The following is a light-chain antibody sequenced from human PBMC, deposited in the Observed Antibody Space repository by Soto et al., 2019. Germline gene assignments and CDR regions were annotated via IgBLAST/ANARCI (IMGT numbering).Light chain of an antibody. V-gene: IGKV1-5*01. CDR3: QQYNSYWET. CDR1: QSISSW. CDR2: DAS. Sequence: DIQMTQSPSTLSASVGDRVTITCRASQSISSWLAWYQQKPGKAPKLLIYDASSLESGVPSRFSGGGSGTEFTLTISSLQPDDFATYYCQQYNSYWETFGQGTKV. J-gene: IGKJ1*01.